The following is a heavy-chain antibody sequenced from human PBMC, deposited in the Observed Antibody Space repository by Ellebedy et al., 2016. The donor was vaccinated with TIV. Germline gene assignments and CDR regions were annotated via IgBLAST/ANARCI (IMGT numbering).Heavy chain of an antibody. V-gene: IGHV3-21*01. J-gene: IGHJ6*02. CDR2: ISSSSSYI. Sequence: GESLKISXAASGFTFSSYSMNWVRQAPGKGLEWVSSISSSSSYIYYADSVKGRFTISRDNAKNSLYLQMNSLRAEDTAVYYCAKATSMTTVTASFIYGMDVWGQGTSVTVSS. D-gene: IGHD4-17*01. CDR1: GFTFSSYS. CDR3: AKATSMTTVTASFIYGMDV.